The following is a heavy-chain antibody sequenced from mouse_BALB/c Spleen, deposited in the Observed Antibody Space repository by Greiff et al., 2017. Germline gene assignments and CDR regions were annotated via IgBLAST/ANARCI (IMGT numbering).Heavy chain of an antibody. J-gene: IGHJ4*01. Sequence: EVMLVESGAELVKPGASVKLSCTASGFNIKDTYMHWVKQRPEQGLEWIGRIDPANGNTKYDPKFQGKATITADTSSNTAYLQLSSLTSEDTAVYYCARRDYYAMDYWGQGTSVTVSS. CDR3: ARRDYYAMDY. CDR1: GFNIKDTY. V-gene: IGHV14-3*02. CDR2: IDPANGNT.